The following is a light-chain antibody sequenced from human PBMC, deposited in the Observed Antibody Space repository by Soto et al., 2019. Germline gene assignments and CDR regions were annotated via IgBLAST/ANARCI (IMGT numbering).Light chain of an antibody. V-gene: IGLV2-14*01. J-gene: IGLJ2*01. CDR2: DVS. CDR1: SSDVGAYNY. CDR3: SSYSSSSTLVV. Sequence: QSALTQPASVSASPGQSITISCTGTSSDVGAYNYVSWYQQHPGKAPKLVIYDVSSRPSGVSNRFSGSKSGNTASLTISGRQAEDEADYYCSSYSSSSTLVVFGGGTKLTVL.